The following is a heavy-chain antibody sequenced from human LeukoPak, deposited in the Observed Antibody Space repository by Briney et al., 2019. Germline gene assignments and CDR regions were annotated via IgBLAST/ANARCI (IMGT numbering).Heavy chain of an antibody. V-gene: IGHV1-2*02. J-gene: IGHJ4*02. CDR2: INPNSGGT. CDR3: ARGLTRGVVVPAAIQFY. Sequence: ASVKVSCKASGYTFTGYYMHWVRQAPGQGLEWMGWINPNSGGTNYAQKFQGRVTMTRDTSISTACMELSRLRSDDTAVYYCARGLTRGVVVPAAIQFYWGQGTLVTVSS. CDR1: GYTFTGYY. D-gene: IGHD2-2*02.